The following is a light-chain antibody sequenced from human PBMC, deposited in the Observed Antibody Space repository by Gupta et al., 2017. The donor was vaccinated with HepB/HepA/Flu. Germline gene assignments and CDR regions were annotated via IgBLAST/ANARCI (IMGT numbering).Light chain of an antibody. V-gene: IGKV3-15*01. CDR3: QQYNQWRAIS. CDR2: DAS. Sequence: EIVMTQSPATLSVSPEDRSTLSCRASQSVRTRLAWYQQRPGQSPRMLIYDASTRATGIPARFSGSGSGTEFTPTISSLQSEDVAVYYCQQYNQWRAISFGQGTRLEIK. J-gene: IGKJ5*01. CDR1: QSVRTR.